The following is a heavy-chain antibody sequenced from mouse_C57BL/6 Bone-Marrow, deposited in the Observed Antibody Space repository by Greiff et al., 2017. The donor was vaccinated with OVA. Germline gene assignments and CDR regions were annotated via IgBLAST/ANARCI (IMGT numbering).Heavy chain of an antibody. J-gene: IGHJ4*01. V-gene: IGHV2-2*01. CDR3: ASPGNWSAMDY. Sequence: VKLMESGPGLVQPSQSLSITCTVSGFSLTSYGVPWVRQSPGKGLEWMGVIRSGGSTDYNADFISSLSISKDNSKSKVFLKRNSLQADDTAIYCSASPGNWSAMDYWGQGTSATVSS. CDR1: GFSLTSYG. D-gene: IGHD2-1*01. CDR2: IRSGGST.